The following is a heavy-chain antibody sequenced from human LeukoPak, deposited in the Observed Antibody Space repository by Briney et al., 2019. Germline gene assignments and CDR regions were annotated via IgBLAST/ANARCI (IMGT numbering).Heavy chain of an antibody. V-gene: IGHV5-51*01. D-gene: IGHD2-2*01. CDR3: ARGGYCSSPSCYEEKWFDP. CDR2: IYPGDSDT. Sequence: GESLKISCKGSGYSFASYWICWVRQMPGRGLERMGIIYPGDSDTSYSPSFQCQVTISADKSISTAYLQWSSLKASDTAMYYCARGGYCSSPSCYEEKWFDPWGQGTLVTVSS. CDR1: GYSFASYW. J-gene: IGHJ5*02.